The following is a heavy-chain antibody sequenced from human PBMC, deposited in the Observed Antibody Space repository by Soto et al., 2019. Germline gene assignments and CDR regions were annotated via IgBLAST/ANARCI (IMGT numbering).Heavy chain of an antibody. V-gene: IGHV3-53*01. CDR2: MHRGGST. Sequence: GGSLRLSCVVSGFSVSATSIFWVRQATGKGLEWVSLMHRGGSTYYADSVKGRFTISRDNSKNTLHLQMNSLRAEDTALYRCVKDALNLEQFSWFDPWGQGALVTVSS. CDR1: GFSVSATS. CDR3: VKDALNLEQFSWFDP. J-gene: IGHJ5*02. D-gene: IGHD3-3*01.